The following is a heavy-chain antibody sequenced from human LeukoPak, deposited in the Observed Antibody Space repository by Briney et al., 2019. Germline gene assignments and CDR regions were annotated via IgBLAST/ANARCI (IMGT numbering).Heavy chain of an antibody. CDR2: ISSSGGSP. D-gene: IGHD6-13*01. Sequence: GGSLRLSCVASGFTFSTYALSWVRQAPGKGLEWVSAISSSGGSPYYADSVNGRFTISRDNSKNTLYLQMNSLRAEDTAVYYCARGPDSAAAADFDYWGQGTLVTVSS. CDR1: GFTFSTYA. J-gene: IGHJ4*02. V-gene: IGHV3-23*01. CDR3: ARGPDSAAAADFDY.